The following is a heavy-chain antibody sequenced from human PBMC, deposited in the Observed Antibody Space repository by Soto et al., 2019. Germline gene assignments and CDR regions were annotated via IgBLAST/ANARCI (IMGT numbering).Heavy chain of an antibody. CDR3: ARLGLDLDFDH. CDR2: IIPDTGTA. CDR1: GDSFSRFA. Sequence: QVQLVQSGPEVKKPGSSLKVSCKSYGDSFSRFAVSWVRQAPGEGLEWMGGIIPDTGTANYIDKFRGRLTSTADESSITVYMELSSLRYEDTAVYYCARLGLDLDFDHWGQGTLVTVSS. J-gene: IGHJ4*02. V-gene: IGHV1-69*01.